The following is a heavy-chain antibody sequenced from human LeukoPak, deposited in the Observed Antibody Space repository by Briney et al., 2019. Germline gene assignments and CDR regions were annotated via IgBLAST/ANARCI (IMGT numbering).Heavy chain of an antibody. V-gene: IGHV1-46*01. D-gene: IGHD3-10*01. Sequence: ASVKVSCKASGYTFTSYYMHWVRQAPGQGLEWMGIINPSGGSTSYAQKFQGRVTMTRDTSTSTVYMELSSLRSGDTAVYYCARDEGTYGSGSLPMDVWGKGTTVTISS. CDR1: GYTFTSYY. J-gene: IGHJ6*04. CDR2: INPSGGST. CDR3: ARDEGTYGSGSLPMDV.